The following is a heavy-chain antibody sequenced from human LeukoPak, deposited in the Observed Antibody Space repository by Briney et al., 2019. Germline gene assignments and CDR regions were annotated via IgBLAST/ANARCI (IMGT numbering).Heavy chain of an antibody. V-gene: IGHV4-34*01. J-gene: IGHJ3*02. Sequence: ASETLSLTCAVYGGSFSGYYWSWIRQPPGKGLEWIGEINHSGSTNYNPSLKSRVTISVDTSKNQFSLKLSSVTAADTAVYYCARGVHYDSSGYRVLDAFDIWGQGTMVTVSS. CDR1: GGSFSGYY. D-gene: IGHD3-22*01. CDR2: INHSGST. CDR3: ARGVHYDSSGYRVLDAFDI.